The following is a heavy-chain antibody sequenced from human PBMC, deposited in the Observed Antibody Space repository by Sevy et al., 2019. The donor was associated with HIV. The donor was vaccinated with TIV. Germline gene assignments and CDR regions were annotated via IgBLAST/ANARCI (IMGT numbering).Heavy chain of an antibody. J-gene: IGHJ4*02. CDR3: ARDNNAYFFLDY. Sequence: GGSLRLSCAASGFTFASYSLHWVRQAPGKGLEWVSLISQAYDGNKKYYTDSVRGRFAISGDDSKSTLYLQLNSLRAEDTAVYYFARDNNAYFFLDYWGQGTLVTVSS. D-gene: IGHD3-16*01. V-gene: IGHV3-30*09. CDR1: GFTFASYS. CDR2: ISQAYDGNKK.